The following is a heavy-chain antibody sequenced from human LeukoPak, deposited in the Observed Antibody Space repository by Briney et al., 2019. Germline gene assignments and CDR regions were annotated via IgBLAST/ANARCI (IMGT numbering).Heavy chain of an antibody. J-gene: IGHJ4*02. D-gene: IGHD3-10*01. Sequence: GGSLRLSCAASGFTFSSYAMHWVRQAPGKGLEWVAVISYDGSNKYYADSVKGRFTISRDNSKNTLYLQMNSLRAEDTAVYYCELSYYGSGSYSKSDFDYWGQGTLVTVSS. CDR3: ELSYYGSGSYSKSDFDY. CDR2: ISYDGSNK. V-gene: IGHV3-30-3*01. CDR1: GFTFSSYA.